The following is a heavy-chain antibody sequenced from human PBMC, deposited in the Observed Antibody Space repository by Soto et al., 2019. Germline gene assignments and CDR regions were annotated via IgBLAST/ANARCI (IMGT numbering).Heavy chain of an antibody. CDR2: INQSGFT. CDR1: GGSFSGYY. Sequence: QVQLQQWGAGLLRPAETLSLTCAVYGGSFSGYYWTWIRQPPGKGLEWIGEINQSGFTNYNPSLESRVTMSVDTSKNQFSLRLSSVTAADTAVYSCARFPFDRSSWTNPRYFDYWGQGTLVTVSS. J-gene: IGHJ4*02. CDR3: ARFPFDRSSWTNPRYFDY. V-gene: IGHV4-34*01. D-gene: IGHD6-13*01.